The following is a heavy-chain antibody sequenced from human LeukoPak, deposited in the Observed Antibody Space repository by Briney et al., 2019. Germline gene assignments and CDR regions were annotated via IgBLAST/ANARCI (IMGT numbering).Heavy chain of an antibody. V-gene: IGHV3-23*01. D-gene: IGHD6-13*01. Sequence: GGSLRPSCAASGFTFSSYAMSWVRQAPGKGLEWVSAISGSGGSTYYADSVKGRFTISRDNSKNTLYLQMNSLRAEDTAVYYCAKAVAAAANPSLFDYWGQGTLVTVSS. CDR1: GFTFSSYA. CDR3: AKAVAAAANPSLFDY. CDR2: ISGSGGST. J-gene: IGHJ4*02.